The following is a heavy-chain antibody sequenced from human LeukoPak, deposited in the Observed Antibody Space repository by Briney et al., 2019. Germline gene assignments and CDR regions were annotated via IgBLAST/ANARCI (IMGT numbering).Heavy chain of an antibody. CDR3: ARGRYVTTRGGAAAGFLDY. V-gene: IGHV4-34*01. D-gene: IGHD6-13*01. CDR2: INHGGGT. Sequence: PSETLSLTCAVSGGSFSGHYWNWIRQPPGKGLEWIGEINHGGGTNYNPSLKSRVTISVDTSQNQFSLRLSSVTAADTAVYYCARGRYVTTRGGAAAGFLDYWGQGTLVTVSS. CDR1: GGSFSGHY. J-gene: IGHJ4*02.